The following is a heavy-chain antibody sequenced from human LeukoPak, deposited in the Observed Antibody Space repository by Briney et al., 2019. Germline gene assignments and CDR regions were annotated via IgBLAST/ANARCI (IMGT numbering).Heavy chain of an antibody. CDR1: GYTLTSYG. D-gene: IGHD3-3*01. V-gene: IGHV1-18*01. J-gene: IGHJ5*02. Sequence: ASVTVSCTASGYTLTSYGISWVRKAPGQGLEWMGWVSAYNGNTNYAQKLQGRVTMTTDTSTSTAYMELRSLRSDDTAVYYCARDGSYDFWSGYYMPRHNWFDPWGQGTLVTVSS. CDR3: ARDGSYDFWSGYYMPRHNWFDP. CDR2: VSAYNGNT.